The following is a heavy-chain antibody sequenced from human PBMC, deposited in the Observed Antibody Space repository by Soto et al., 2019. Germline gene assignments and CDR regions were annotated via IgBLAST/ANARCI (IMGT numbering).Heavy chain of an antibody. D-gene: IGHD2-21*02. CDR3: VRADGAYCGGDCYSYYYYGMDV. J-gene: IGHJ6*02. CDR2: IIPIFGTA. CDR1: GGTFSSYA. Sequence: QVQLVQSGAEVKKPGSSVKVSCKASGGTFSSYAISWVRQAPGQGLEWMGGIIPIFGTANYAQKFQGRVTITADESTSTAYMELSSLRSEDTAVYYCVRADGAYCGGDCYSYYYYGMDVWGQGTTVTVSS. V-gene: IGHV1-69*01.